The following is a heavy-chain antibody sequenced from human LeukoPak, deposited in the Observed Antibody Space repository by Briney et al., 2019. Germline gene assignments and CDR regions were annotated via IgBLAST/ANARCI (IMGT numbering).Heavy chain of an antibody. CDR2: IYHSGST. CDR3: ARDDIGIYVSGSILDY. J-gene: IGHJ4*02. CDR1: GYSISSGYY. Sequence: SETLSLTCTVSGYSISSGYYWGWIRQPPGKGLEWIGSIYHSGSTYYNPSLKSRVTISVDTSKNQFSLKLSSVTAADTAVYYCARDDIGIYVSGSILDYWGQGTLVTVSS. V-gene: IGHV4-38-2*02. D-gene: IGHD3-10*01.